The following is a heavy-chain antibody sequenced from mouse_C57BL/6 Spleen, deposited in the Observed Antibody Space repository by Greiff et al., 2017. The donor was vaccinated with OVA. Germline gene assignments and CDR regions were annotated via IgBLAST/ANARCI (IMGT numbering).Heavy chain of an antibody. D-gene: IGHD1-1*02. CDR1: GYTFTDYY. CDR2: INPNNGGT. CDR3: ARRVVGDYYAMDY. J-gene: IGHJ4*01. Sequence: VQLQQSGPALVKPGASVQISCKASGYTFTDYYMNLVKQSHGKSLEWIGDINPNNGGTSSNQKFKGQATLTVDKSSSTAYMERRSLTSEDSAVYYCARRVVGDYYAMDYWGQGTSVTVSS. V-gene: IGHV1-26*01.